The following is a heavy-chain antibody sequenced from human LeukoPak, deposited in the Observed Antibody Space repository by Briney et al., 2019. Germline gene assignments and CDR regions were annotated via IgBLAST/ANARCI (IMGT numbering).Heavy chain of an antibody. D-gene: IGHD6-13*01. V-gene: IGHV4-30-2*01. CDR2: IHHSGST. CDR3: ARASSSWPYYFDY. CDR1: GGSISSGGYS. J-gene: IGHJ4*02. Sequence: PSQTLSLTCAVSGGSISSGGYSWSWIWQPPGKGLEWIGYIHHSGSTYYNPSLKSRVTISVDRSENQFSLKLSSVTAADTAVYYCARASSSWPYYFDYWGQGTLVTVSS.